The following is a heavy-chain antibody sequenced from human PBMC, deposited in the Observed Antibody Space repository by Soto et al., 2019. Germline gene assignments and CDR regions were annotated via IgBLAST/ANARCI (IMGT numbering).Heavy chain of an antibody. D-gene: IGHD6-19*01. CDR1: GYTFTSYY. J-gene: IGHJ4*02. CDR3: SRAGTGRDYFDY. V-gene: IGHV1-46*01. CDR2: INPSGGST. Sequence: QVQLVQSGAEVKKPGASVKVSCKASGYTFTSYYMHWVRQAPGQGLEWMGIINPSGGSTSYAQKLQGRVTMTRDTSTSTVYMELSSLRSEDTAVYYCSRAGTGRDYFDYWGQGTLVTVSS.